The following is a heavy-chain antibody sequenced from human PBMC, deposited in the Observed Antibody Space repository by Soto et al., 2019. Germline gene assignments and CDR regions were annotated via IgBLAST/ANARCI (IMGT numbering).Heavy chain of an antibody. CDR1: GFTFSSYA. CDR3: AEEGRITMDPGAFDI. D-gene: IGHD3-10*01. CDR2: IRGSGGST. Sequence: GGSLRLSCAASGFTFSSYAMSWVRQAPGKGLEWVSSIRGSGGSTYYADSVKGRFTISRDNSKYTLYLQMNSLRAEDTAVYYCAEEGRITMDPGAFDIWGQGTMVTVSS. V-gene: IGHV3-23*01. J-gene: IGHJ3*02.